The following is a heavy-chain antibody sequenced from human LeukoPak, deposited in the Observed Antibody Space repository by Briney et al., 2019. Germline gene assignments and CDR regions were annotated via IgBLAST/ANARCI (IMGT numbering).Heavy chain of an antibody. Sequence: PSQTLSLTCTVSGGSISSYYWSWIRQPPGKGLEWIGYIYYSGSTNYNPSLKSRVTISVDTSKNQFSLKLTSVTAADTAVYYCARLSIDVSPLVATLTWFDPWGQGTLVTVSS. J-gene: IGHJ5*02. CDR2: IYYSGST. D-gene: IGHD1-26*01. CDR1: GGSISSYY. CDR3: ARLSIDVSPLVATLTWFDP. V-gene: IGHV4-59*08.